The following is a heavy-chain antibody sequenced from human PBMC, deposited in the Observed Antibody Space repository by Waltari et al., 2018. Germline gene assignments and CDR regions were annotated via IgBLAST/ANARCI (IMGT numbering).Heavy chain of an antibody. D-gene: IGHD4-17*01. CDR2: IIPIFGTA. CDR1: GGTFSSHA. Sequence: QVQLVQSGAEVKKPGSSVKVSCKASGGTFSSHAISWVRQAPGQGLEGMGGIIPIFGTANYAQKFQGRVTITADESTSTAYMELSSLRSEDTAVYYCAREVGTVTIPEYGMDVWGQGTTVTVSS. CDR3: AREVGTVTIPEYGMDV. V-gene: IGHV1-69*01. J-gene: IGHJ6*02.